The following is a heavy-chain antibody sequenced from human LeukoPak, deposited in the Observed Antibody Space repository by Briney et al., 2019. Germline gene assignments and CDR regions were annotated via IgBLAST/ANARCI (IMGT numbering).Heavy chain of an antibody. Sequence: GESLRISCKGSGYSFTSYWIGWVRQMPGKGLEWMGRIDPSDSYTNYSPSFQGHVTISADKSISTAYLQWSSRKASDTAMYYCARQQPYAFDIWGQGTMVTVSS. J-gene: IGHJ3*02. V-gene: IGHV5-10-1*01. D-gene: IGHD6-13*01. CDR2: IDPSDSYT. CDR1: GYSFTSYW. CDR3: ARQQPYAFDI.